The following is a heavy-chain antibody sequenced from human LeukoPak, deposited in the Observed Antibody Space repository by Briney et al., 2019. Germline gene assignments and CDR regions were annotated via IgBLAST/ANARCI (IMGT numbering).Heavy chain of an antibody. D-gene: IGHD6-19*01. Sequence: GGSLRLSCAASGFTFSSYAMSWVRQAPGKGLEWVSAISGSGGSTYYADSVKGRFTISRDNSKNTLYLQMNSLRAEDTAVYYCAKGRGIAVALGLALFDYWGQGTLVTVSS. CDR3: AKGRGIAVALGLALFDY. V-gene: IGHV3-23*01. CDR1: GFTFSSYA. CDR2: ISGSGGST. J-gene: IGHJ4*02.